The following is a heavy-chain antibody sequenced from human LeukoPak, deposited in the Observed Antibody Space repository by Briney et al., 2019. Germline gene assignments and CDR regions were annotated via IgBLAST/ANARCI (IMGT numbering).Heavy chain of an antibody. CDR1: GYTFTSYY. CDR2: INPSGGST. Sequence: ASVKVSCKASGYTFTSYYMHWVRQAPGQGLEWMGIINPSGGSTSYAQKFQGRVTMTRNTSISTAYIELSSLRSEDTAVYYCARGSQWDAFDIWGQGTMVTVSS. V-gene: IGHV1-46*01. J-gene: IGHJ3*02. CDR3: ARGSQWDAFDI. D-gene: IGHD6-19*01.